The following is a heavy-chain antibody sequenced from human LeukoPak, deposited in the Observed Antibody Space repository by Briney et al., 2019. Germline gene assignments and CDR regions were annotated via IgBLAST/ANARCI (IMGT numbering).Heavy chain of an antibody. CDR1: GFTFDDHA. CDR3: AKGGGRGSGWYPFDY. CDR2: ISWNSGSI. V-gene: IGHV3-9*01. Sequence: GRSLRLSCAASGFTFDDHAMHWVRQAPGKGLEWVSGISWNSGSIGYADSVKGRFTISRDNAKNSLYLQMNSLRAEDTALYYCAKGGGRGSGWYPFDYWGQGTLVTVSS. J-gene: IGHJ4*02. D-gene: IGHD6-19*01.